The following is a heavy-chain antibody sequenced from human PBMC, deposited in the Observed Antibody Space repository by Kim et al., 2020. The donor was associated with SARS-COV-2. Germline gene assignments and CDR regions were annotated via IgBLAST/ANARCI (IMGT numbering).Heavy chain of an antibody. CDR3: ARGQDYTIFGVVIRPDAFDI. D-gene: IGHD3-3*01. V-gene: IGHV4-59*01. CDR1: GGSISSYY. J-gene: IGHJ3*02. Sequence: SETLSLTCTVSGGSISSYYWSWIRQPPGKGLEWIGYIYYSGSTNYNPSLKSRVTISVDTSKNQFSLKLSSVTAEDTAVYYCARGQDYTIFGVVIRPDAFDIWGQGTMVTVSS. CDR2: IYYSGST.